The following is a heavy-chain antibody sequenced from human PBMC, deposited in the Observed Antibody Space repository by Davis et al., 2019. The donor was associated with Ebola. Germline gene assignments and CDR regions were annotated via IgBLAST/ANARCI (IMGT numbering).Heavy chain of an antibody. CDR2: IYYSGST. J-gene: IGHJ6*02. V-gene: IGHV4-59*08. CDR3: ARRGRARGMDV. CDR1: GGSFSGYY. Sequence: GSLRLSCAVYGGSFSGYYWSWIRQPPGKGLEWIGDIYYSGSTNYNPSLKSRVTISVDTSKNQFSLKLSSVPAADTAVYYCARRGRARGMDVWGQGTTVTVSS.